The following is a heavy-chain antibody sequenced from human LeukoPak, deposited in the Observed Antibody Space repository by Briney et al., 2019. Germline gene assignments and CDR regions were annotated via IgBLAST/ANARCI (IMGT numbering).Heavy chain of an antibody. Sequence: SETLSLTCTVSGGSMSHHWSWIRQSPGKGLEWIGYISHTASTNYNPSLKSRITMSVDTSKNQFSLKLTSVTAADTAVYYCARDRGSGWYVYWGQGTLVTVSS. D-gene: IGHD6-19*01. CDR3: ARDRGSGWYVY. CDR1: GGSMSHH. J-gene: IGHJ4*02. V-gene: IGHV4-59*11. CDR2: ISHTAST.